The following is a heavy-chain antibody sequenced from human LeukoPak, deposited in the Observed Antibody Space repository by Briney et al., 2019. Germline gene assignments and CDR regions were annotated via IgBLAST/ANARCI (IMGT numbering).Heavy chain of an antibody. CDR3: ARLSLLYYYGSGKYYFDY. CDR1: GGSFSGYY. D-gene: IGHD3-10*01. CDR2: INHSGST. V-gene: IGHV4-34*01. Sequence: SETLSLTCAVYGGSFSGYYWSWIRQPPGKGLEWIGEINHSGSTNYNPSLKSRVTISVDMSKNQFSLKLSSVTAADTAVYYCARLSLLYYYGSGKYYFDYWGQGTLVTVSS. J-gene: IGHJ4*02.